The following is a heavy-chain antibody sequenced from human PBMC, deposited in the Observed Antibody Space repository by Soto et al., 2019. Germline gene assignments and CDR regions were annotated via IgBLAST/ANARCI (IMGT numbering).Heavy chain of an antibody. J-gene: IGHJ4*02. CDR3: ARGLDIVVVPAAPYYFDY. CDR2: IKQDRSEK. V-gene: IGHV3-7*01. D-gene: IGHD2-2*03. Sequence: GGSLRLSCAASGFTFSSYWMSWVRQAPGKGLEWVANIKQDRSEKYYVDSVKGRFTISRDNAKNSLYLQMNSLRAEDTAVYYCARGLDIVVVPAAPYYFDYWGQGTLVTVSS. CDR1: GFTFSSYW.